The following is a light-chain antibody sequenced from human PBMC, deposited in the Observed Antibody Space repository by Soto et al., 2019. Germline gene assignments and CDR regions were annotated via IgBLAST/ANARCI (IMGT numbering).Light chain of an antibody. CDR3: MQGTHWPIT. CDR1: QTLVHSDGLAY. J-gene: IGKJ5*01. Sequence: DVSITHPPLSWPVTLEHPASFSSGSNQTLVHSDGLAYFSWFQQRPGRSPRRLIYKVSNRDSGVPARFSGSGSGTDFALKISRVEAEDVGVYYCMQGTHWPITFGQGTRLETK. V-gene: IGKV2-30*02. CDR2: KVS.